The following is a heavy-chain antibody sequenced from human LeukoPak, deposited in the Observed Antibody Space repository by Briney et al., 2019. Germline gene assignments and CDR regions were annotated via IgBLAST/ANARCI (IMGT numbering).Heavy chain of an antibody. D-gene: IGHD2-15*01. CDR2: IYYSGST. CDR1: GGSISSYY. Sequence: PSETLSLTCTVSGGSISSYYWSWIRQPPGKGLEWIGYIYYSGSTNYNPSLKSRVTISVDTSKNQFSLKLSSVTAADTAVYYCARGNCSGGSCYSDYWGQGTLVTVAS. CDR3: ARGNCSGGSCYSDY. V-gene: IGHV4-59*01. J-gene: IGHJ4*02.